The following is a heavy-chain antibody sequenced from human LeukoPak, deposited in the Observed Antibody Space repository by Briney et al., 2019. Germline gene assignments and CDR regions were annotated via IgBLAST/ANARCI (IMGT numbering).Heavy chain of an antibody. CDR1: VYTFTGYY. Sequence: ASVTVSCTASVYTFTGYYMHWVRQAPGQGLEWMGWINPNSGGTNYAQKFQGRVTMTRDTSISTDYMQLSRLRSDDTAVYYCARVEKPRPYDYYYMDVWGKGTTVTVSS. CDR2: INPNSGGT. J-gene: IGHJ6*03. CDR3: ARVEKPRPYDYYYMDV. D-gene: IGHD5-24*01. V-gene: IGHV1-2*02.